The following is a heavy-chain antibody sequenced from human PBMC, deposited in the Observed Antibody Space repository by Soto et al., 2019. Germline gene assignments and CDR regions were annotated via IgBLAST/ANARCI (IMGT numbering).Heavy chain of an antibody. Sequence: VQLVESGGGLVKPGGSLRLSCAASGFTFSSYSMNWVRQAPGKGLEWVSSISSSSSYIYYADSVKGRFTISRDNAKNSLYLQMNSLRAEDTAVYYCARGGADIVVVVAATDDAFDIWGQGTMVTVSS. CDR2: ISSSSSYI. CDR1: GFTFSSYS. CDR3: ARGGADIVVVVAATDDAFDI. V-gene: IGHV3-21*01. D-gene: IGHD2-15*01. J-gene: IGHJ3*02.